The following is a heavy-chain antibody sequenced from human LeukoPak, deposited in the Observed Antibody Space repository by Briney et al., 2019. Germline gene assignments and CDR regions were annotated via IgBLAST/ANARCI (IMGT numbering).Heavy chain of an antibody. CDR1: GYTFTGYY. J-gene: IGHJ4*02. CDR3: ARVGSLAPFDY. CDR2: INPSGGST. V-gene: IGHV1-46*01. D-gene: IGHD6-13*01. Sequence: ASVKVSCKASGYTFTGYYMHWVRQAPGQGLEWMGIINPSGGSTSYAQKFQGRVTMTRDTSTSTVYMELSSLRSEDTAVYYCARVGSLAPFDYWGQGTLVTVSS.